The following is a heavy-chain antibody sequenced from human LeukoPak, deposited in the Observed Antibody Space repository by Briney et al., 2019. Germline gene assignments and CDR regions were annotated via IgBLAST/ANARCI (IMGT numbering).Heavy chain of an antibody. CDR3: ARDFYDSSGDRDY. J-gene: IGHJ4*02. CDR1: GFTFSSRG. V-gene: IGHV3-33*01. CDR2: IWYDGSNK. Sequence: GRSLRLSCVASGFTFSSRGMHWVRQAPGKGLEWVAVIWYDGSNKYYADSVKGRFTISRDNSKNTLYLQMNSLRAEDTAVYYCARDFYDSSGDRDYWGQGTLVTVSS. D-gene: IGHD3-22*01.